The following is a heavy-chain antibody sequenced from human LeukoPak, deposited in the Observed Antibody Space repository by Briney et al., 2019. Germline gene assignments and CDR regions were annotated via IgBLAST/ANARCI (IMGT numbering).Heavy chain of an antibody. D-gene: IGHD1-1*01. CDR3: ARGADSNNWYADRPLDL. J-gene: IGHJ3*01. Sequence: GGSLRLSCAASGFTFSSFSMNWVRQAPRKGLEWVSYINNNAYATFYADSAKGRFTIYRDSAQNSLYLQMNSLRVEDTAVYYCARGADSNNWYADRPLDLWVQGTMVTVSS. CDR1: GFTFSSFS. CDR2: INNNAYAT. V-gene: IGHV3-48*04.